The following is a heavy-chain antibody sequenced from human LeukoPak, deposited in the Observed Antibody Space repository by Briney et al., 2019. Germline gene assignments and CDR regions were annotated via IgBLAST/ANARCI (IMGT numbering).Heavy chain of an antibody. CDR3: ARDRVPIAPLDV. Sequence: GGSLRLSCAASGFTFSSYAMHWVRQAPGKGLEWVAVISYDGSNKYYADSVKGRFTISRDNSKNTLYLQMNSLRAEDTAVYYCARDRVPIAPLDVWGKGTTVTVSS. CDR2: ISYDGSNK. V-gene: IGHV3-30-3*01. D-gene: IGHD6-6*01. CDR1: GFTFSSYA. J-gene: IGHJ6*04.